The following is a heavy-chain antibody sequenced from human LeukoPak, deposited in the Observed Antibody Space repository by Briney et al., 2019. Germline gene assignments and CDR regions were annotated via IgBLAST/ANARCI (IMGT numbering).Heavy chain of an antibody. CDR1: GDSVSRSDSY. V-gene: IGHV4-39*01. Sequence: TSETLSLTCTIFGDSVSRSDSYWDWIRQPPGKGLEWIETIYYSGRTYYSPSLKSRVTLSIDMSNNQFSLILSSVTAADTALYFCARRRYYDSSGYLEWGQGTLVTVSS. CDR2: IYYSGRT. D-gene: IGHD3-22*01. J-gene: IGHJ1*01. CDR3: ARRRYYDSSGYLE.